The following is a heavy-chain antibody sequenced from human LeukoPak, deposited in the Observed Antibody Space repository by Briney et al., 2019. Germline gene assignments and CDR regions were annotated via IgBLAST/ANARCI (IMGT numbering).Heavy chain of an antibody. CDR3: ARAATTVLPFDY. V-gene: IGHV4-30-4*08. CDR1: GGSISSGDYY. CDR2: IYYSGST. J-gene: IGHJ4*02. Sequence: SQTLSLTCTVSGGSISSGDYYWSWIRQPPGKGMEWIGYIYYSGSTYYNPSLKSRVTISVDTSKNQFSLKLSSVTAADTAVYYCARAATTVLPFDYWGQGTLVTVSS. D-gene: IGHD4-17*01.